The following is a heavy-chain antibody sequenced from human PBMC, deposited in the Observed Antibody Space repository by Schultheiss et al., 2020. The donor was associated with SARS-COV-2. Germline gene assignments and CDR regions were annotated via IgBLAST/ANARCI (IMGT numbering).Heavy chain of an antibody. CDR3: ARRRSGYYYYYGMDV. CDR2: INHSGST. Sequence: GSLRLSCAVYGGSFSGYYWSWIRQPPGKGLEWIGEINHSGSTNYNPSLKSRVTISVDTSKNQFSLKLSSVTAADTAVYYCARRRSGYYYYYGMDVWGQGTTVTVSS. CDR1: GGSFSGYY. D-gene: IGHD2-15*01. J-gene: IGHJ6*02. V-gene: IGHV4-34*01.